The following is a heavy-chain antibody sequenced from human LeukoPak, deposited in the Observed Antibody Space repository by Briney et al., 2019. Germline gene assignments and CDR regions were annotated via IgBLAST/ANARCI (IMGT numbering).Heavy chain of an antibody. J-gene: IGHJ4*02. CDR2: VHNSGST. Sequence: NASETLSLTCTVSGASISGYYWTWIRQPPGKGLEWIGYVHNSGSTIYNPSLKSRVTMSVDTSRTQFSLKLSFVTAADTAVYCCAREDFWNYYFDCWGQGTLVTVSS. V-gene: IGHV4-59*01. D-gene: IGHD1-7*01. CDR1: GASISGYY. CDR3: AREDFWNYYFDC.